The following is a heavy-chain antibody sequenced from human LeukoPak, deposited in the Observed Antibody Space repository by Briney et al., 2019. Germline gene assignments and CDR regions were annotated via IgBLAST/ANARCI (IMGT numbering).Heavy chain of an antibody. J-gene: IGHJ4*02. V-gene: IGHV3-21*01. D-gene: IGHD3-22*01. CDR1: GFTFSSYS. Sequence: PGGSLRLSCAASGFTFSSYSMNWVRQAPGKGLEWVSSISSSSSYIYYADSVKGRFTISRDNAKNSLYLQMNSLRAEDTAVYYCARGIYYYDSSGYYHDYWVQGTLVTVSS. CDR2: ISSSSSYI. CDR3: ARGIYYYDSSGYYHDY.